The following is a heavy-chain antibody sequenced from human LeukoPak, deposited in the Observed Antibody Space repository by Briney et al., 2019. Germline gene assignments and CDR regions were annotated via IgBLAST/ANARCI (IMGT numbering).Heavy chain of an antibody. CDR1: GFTFSSYA. V-gene: IGHV3-23*01. CDR3: ARGGEQQLVTFDY. Sequence: PGGSLRLSCAGSGFTFSSYAMSWVRHAPGKRLEWVSAISGSGGSTYYADSVKGRFTISRDNSKNSLYLQMNSLRAEDTAVYYCARGGEQQLVTFDYWGQGTLVTVSS. D-gene: IGHD6-13*01. CDR2: ISGSGGST. J-gene: IGHJ4*02.